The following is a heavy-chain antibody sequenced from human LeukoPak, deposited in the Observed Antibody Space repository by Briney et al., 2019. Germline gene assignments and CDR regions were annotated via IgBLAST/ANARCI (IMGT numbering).Heavy chain of an antibody. CDR2: IWYDGSNK. Sequence: PGGSLRLSCAASGFTFSSYGMHWVRQAPGKGLEWVAVIWYDGSNKYYADSVKGRFTISRDNSKNTLYLQMNSLRAEDTAVYYCARVWYSSSWGPDYWGQGTLVTVSS. CDR1: GFTFSSYG. D-gene: IGHD6-13*01. J-gene: IGHJ4*02. V-gene: IGHV3-33*08. CDR3: ARVWYSSSWGPDY.